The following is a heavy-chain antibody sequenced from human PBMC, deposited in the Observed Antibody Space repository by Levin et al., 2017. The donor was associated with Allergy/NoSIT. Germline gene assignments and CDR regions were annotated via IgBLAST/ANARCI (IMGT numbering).Heavy chain of an antibody. CDR3: VQARGDYRAFDI. Sequence: PGGSLRLSCAVSGFTFSDHYMDWVRQAPGKGLEWVGRTRNKANSYSTEYAASVKGRFTISRDDSENSMCLQMNSLITEDTAVYYCVQARGDYRAFDIWGHGTMVTVSS. J-gene: IGHJ3*02. CDR2: TRNKANSYST. D-gene: IGHD4-17*01. V-gene: IGHV3-72*01. CDR1: GFTFSDHY.